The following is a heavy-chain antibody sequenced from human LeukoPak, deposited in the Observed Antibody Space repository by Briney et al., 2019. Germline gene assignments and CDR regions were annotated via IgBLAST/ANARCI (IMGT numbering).Heavy chain of an antibody. CDR1: GGSISSSSYY. Sequence: PSETLSLTXTVSGGSISSSSYYWGWIRQPPGKGLERIGSIYYSGSTYYNPSLKSRVTISVDTSKNQFSLKLSSVTAADTAVYYCARHVKGSYYGSGSYPYYFDYWGQGTLVTVSS. CDR2: IYYSGST. D-gene: IGHD3-10*01. J-gene: IGHJ4*02. CDR3: ARHVKGSYYGSGSYPYYFDY. V-gene: IGHV4-39*01.